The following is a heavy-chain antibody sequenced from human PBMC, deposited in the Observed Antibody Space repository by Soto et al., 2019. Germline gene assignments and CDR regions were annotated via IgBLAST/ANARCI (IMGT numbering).Heavy chain of an antibody. Sequence: GGSLRLSCAASGFTFSSYSMNWVRQAPGKGPEWVSSISSSSSYIYYADSVKGRFTISRDNAKNSLYLQMNSLRAEDTAVYYCARDHGRYSGYYYGMDVWGQGTTVTVSS. V-gene: IGHV3-21*01. CDR2: ISSSSSYI. D-gene: IGHD3-9*01. J-gene: IGHJ6*02. CDR3: ARDHGRYSGYYYGMDV. CDR1: GFTFSSYS.